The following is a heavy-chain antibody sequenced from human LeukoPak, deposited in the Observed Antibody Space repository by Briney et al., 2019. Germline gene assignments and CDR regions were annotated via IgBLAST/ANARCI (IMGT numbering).Heavy chain of an antibody. CDR2: IYHSGST. CDR1: GGSISSSNW. D-gene: IGHD6-13*01. V-gene: IGHV4-4*02. CDR3: ASFGEQLVNFDY. J-gene: IGHJ4*02. Sequence: SETLSLTCAASGGSISSSNWWSWVRQPPGKGLEWIGEIYHSGSTNYNPSLRSRVTISVDKSKNQFSLKLSSVTAADTAVYYCASFGEQLVNFDYWGQGTLVTVSS.